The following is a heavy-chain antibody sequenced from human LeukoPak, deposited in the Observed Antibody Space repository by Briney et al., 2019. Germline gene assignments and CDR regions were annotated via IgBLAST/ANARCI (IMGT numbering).Heavy chain of an antibody. CDR2: IYSGGST. Sequence: GGSLRLSCAASGFTVSSNYMSWVRQAPGKGLEWVSVIYSGGSTYYADSVKGRFTSSRDNSKNTLYLQMNSLRAEDTAVYYCARAAHSSGYYWDYFDYWGQGTLVTVSS. D-gene: IGHD3-22*01. V-gene: IGHV3-66*02. J-gene: IGHJ4*02. CDR3: ARAAHSSGYYWDYFDY. CDR1: GFTVSSNY.